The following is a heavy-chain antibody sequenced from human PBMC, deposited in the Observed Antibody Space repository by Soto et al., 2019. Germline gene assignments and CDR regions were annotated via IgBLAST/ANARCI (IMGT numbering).Heavy chain of an antibody. Sequence: PGWSLRLSCAASGFMFSSYSMNWVRHAPGRGLEWVSSISRSSSHTYFADSVKGRFTISRDNAKNSLYLQMNTLRAEDTAVYYYARWGDGSGNYSYYYYGMDVWGQGTKVTVSS. J-gene: IGHJ6*02. CDR1: GFMFSSYS. V-gene: IGHV3-21*01. CDR2: ISRSSSHT. CDR3: ARWGDGSGNYSYYYYGMDV. D-gene: IGHD3-10*01.